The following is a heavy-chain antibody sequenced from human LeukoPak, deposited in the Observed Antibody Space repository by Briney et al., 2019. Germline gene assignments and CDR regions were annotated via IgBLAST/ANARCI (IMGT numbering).Heavy chain of an antibody. V-gene: IGHV4-59*01. CDR3: ARHYSYYGSGTYFDS. D-gene: IGHD3-10*01. J-gene: IGHJ4*02. CDR2: IYYSGST. Sequence: SETLSLTCTVSGGSISSYYWSWIRQPPGKGLEWIGYIYYSGSTNYNPSLKSRVTISVDTSKNQFSLKVTSVTAADTAVYYCARHYSYYGSGTYFDSWGQGTLVTVSS. CDR1: GGSISSYY.